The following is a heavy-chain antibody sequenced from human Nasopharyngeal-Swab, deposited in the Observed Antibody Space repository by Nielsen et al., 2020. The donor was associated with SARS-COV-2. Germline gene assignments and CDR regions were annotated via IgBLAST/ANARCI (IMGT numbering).Heavy chain of an antibody. CDR3: TIEPTAAAAMDV. CDR1: GYSFTSYW. D-gene: IGHD6-13*01. J-gene: IGHJ6*02. CDR2: IYPGDSDT. Sequence: LKISCKGSGYSFTSYWIAWVRQMLGKGLEWMGIIYPGDSDTRYSPSFQGQVTISADKSISTSYLQWSSLKASDAAMYYSTIEPTAAAAMDVWGQGTTVTVSS. V-gene: IGHV5-51*01.